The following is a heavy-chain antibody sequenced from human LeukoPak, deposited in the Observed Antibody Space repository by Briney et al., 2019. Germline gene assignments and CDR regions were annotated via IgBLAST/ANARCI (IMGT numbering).Heavy chain of an antibody. V-gene: IGHV5-51*01. D-gene: IGHD6-13*01. CDR1: GYRFTSNW. Sequence: GESLKISCKGSGYRFTSNWIGWVRQMPGKGLEWMGIIFPGDSDTRYSPAFQGQVTISADKSISTAYLQWSSLKASDTAMYYCARLDSSSWYYWGQGTRVSVSS. CDR3: ARLDSSSWYY. CDR2: IFPGDSDT. J-gene: IGHJ4*02.